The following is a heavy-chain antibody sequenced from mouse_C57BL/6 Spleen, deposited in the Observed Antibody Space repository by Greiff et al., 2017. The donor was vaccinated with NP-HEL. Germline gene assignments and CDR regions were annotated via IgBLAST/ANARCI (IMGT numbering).Heavy chain of an antibody. CDR1: GYTFTSYG. D-gene: IGHD2-3*01. J-gene: IGHJ2*01. V-gene: IGHV1-81*01. Sequence: QVQLQQSGAELARPGASVKLSCKASGYTFTSYGISWVKQRPGQGLEWIGEIYPRSGNTYYNEKFKGKATLTADKSSSTAYMELRSLTSEDSAVYFCAWGLGDGYYYFDDWGQGTTLTVSS. CDR2: IYPRSGNT. CDR3: AWGLGDGYYYFDD.